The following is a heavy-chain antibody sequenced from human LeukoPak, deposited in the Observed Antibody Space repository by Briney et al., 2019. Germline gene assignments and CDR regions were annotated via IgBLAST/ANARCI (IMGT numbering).Heavy chain of an antibody. D-gene: IGHD2-8*02. CDR1: GFTFSSYE. J-gene: IGHJ6*02. Sequence: QTGGSLRLSCSASGFTFSSYEMNWVRQAPGKGLEWVSYISSSGSTIYYADSVKGRFTISRDNAKNSLYLQMNSLRAEDTAVYYCAILSWGMDVWGQGTTVTVS. CDR2: ISSSGSTI. V-gene: IGHV3-48*03. CDR3: AILSWGMDV.